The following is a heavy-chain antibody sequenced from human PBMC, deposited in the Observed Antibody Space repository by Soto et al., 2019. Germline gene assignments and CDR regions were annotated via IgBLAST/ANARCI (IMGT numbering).Heavy chain of an antibody. D-gene: IGHD3-10*01. CDR2: MSASGGGT. CDR3: ARDDYSSSGSRGSFDY. V-gene: IGHV3-23*01. Sequence: GGSLRLSCAASGFSFSSYAMSWVRQAPGKGMEWVSGMSASGGGTYYADSAKGRFTISRDNSKNTLYLQMKSLRAEDSALYYCARDDYSSSGSRGSFDYWGQGTLVTVSS. J-gene: IGHJ4*02. CDR1: GFSFSSYA.